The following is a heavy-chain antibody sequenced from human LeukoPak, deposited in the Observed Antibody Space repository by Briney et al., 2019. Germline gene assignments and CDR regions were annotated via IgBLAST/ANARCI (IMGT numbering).Heavy chain of an antibody. CDR3: AKGYDVGFNWRSGGYGMDV. D-gene: IGHD1-20*01. CDR2: ISPDGSST. Sequence: PGGSLRLSCAATGFTFSDYYINWIRQAPGKGLEWVAYISPDGSSTFYADSVQGRFTISRDNAQNSLYLQMNSLRAEDTAVYYCAKGYDVGFNWRSGGYGMDVWGQGTTVTVSS. J-gene: IGHJ6*02. V-gene: IGHV3-11*01. CDR1: GFTFSDYY.